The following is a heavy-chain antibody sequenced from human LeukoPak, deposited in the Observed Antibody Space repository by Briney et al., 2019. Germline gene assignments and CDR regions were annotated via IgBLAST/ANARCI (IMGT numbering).Heavy chain of an antibody. V-gene: IGHV4-59*01. Sequence: SETLSLTCSVSNGSISSDYWTWIRQPPGKGLEWIGYIYYSGSTKYNPSLESRATISLDTSRNQFSLKLTSMSAADTAVYYCARLTTRPGGIRPLFMDFWGQGTLVTVSS. D-gene: IGHD3/OR15-3a*01. CDR2: IYYSGST. CDR3: ARLTTRPGGIRPLFMDF. CDR1: NGSISSDY. J-gene: IGHJ4*02.